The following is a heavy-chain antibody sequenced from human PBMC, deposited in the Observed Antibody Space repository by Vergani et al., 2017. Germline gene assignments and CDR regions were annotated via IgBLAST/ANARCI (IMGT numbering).Heavy chain of an antibody. Sequence: QVQLQESGPGLVKPSETLSLTCAVSGYSISSGYYWGWIRQPPGKGLEWIGYIYTSGSTNYNPSLKSRVTISVDTSKNQFSLKLSSVTAADTAVYYCARETLFDAFDIWGQGTMVTVSS. CDR2: IYTSGST. D-gene: IGHD2-21*01. V-gene: IGHV4-38-2*01. CDR3: ARETLFDAFDI. J-gene: IGHJ3*02. CDR1: GYSISSGYY.